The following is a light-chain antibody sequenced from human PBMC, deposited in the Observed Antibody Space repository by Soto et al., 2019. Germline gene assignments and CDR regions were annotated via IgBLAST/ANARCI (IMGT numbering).Light chain of an antibody. V-gene: IGKV3-20*01. CDR3: LLYFSTDLYT. Sequence: EIVLTQTPGTLSLSPGERATLSCRASQSVTSSHLAWYQQKPGQAPRLLIYGASTRATGIPDRFSGSGSDTDFSLTIRRLDPEDFAMYYCLLYFSTDLYTFGPGTKVQIK. CDR1: QSVTSSH. CDR2: GAS. J-gene: IGKJ2*01.